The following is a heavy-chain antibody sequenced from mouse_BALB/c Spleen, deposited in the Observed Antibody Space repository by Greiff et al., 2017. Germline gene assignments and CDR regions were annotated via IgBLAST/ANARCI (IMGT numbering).Heavy chain of an antibody. CDR2: IWSGGST. CDR1: GFSLTSYG. J-gene: IGHJ4*01. Sequence: QVQLKESGPGLVQPSQSLSITCTVSGFSLTSYGVHWVRQSPGKGLEWLGVIWSGGSTDYNAAFISRLSISKDNSKSQVFFKMNSLQANDTAIYYCARGATMGSYAMDYWGQGTSVTVSS. D-gene: IGHD2-1*01. CDR3: ARGATMGSYAMDY. V-gene: IGHV2-2*02.